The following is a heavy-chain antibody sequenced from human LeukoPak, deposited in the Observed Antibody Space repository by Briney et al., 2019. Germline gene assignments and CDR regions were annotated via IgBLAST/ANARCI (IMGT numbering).Heavy chain of an antibody. D-gene: IGHD2-15*01. CDR3: ARDRSCTGGSCYMDV. CDR2: VRYDGSNK. V-gene: IGHV3-30*02. CDR1: GFTFSSYD. Sequence: GGSLRLSCAASGFTFSSYDIHWVRQAPGKGLEWVAFVRYDGSNKYYADSVRGRFTISRDNSKNTLYLQMNSLRAEDTAVYYCARDRSCTGGSCYMDVWGRGTTVIVSS. J-gene: IGHJ6*03.